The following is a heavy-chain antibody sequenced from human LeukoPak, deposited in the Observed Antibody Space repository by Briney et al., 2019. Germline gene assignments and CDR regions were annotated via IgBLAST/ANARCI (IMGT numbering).Heavy chain of an antibody. CDR2: INAGNGNT. D-gene: IGHD3-22*01. J-gene: IGHJ4*02. Sequence: ASVKDSCKASGYTFTSYAMHWVRQAPGQRLEWMGWINAGNGNTKYSQKFQGRVTITRDTSASTAYMELSSLRSEDTAVYYCARISGSNLFDYWGQGTLVTVSS. CDR1: GYTFTSYA. V-gene: IGHV1-3*01. CDR3: ARISGSNLFDY.